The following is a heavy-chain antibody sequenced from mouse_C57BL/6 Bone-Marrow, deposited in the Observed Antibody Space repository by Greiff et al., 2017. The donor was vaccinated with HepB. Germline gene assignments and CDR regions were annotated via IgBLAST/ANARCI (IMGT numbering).Heavy chain of an antibody. CDR3: ARERNYYGSSYRYFDV. V-gene: IGHV3-1*01. Sequence: EVKLMESGPGMVKPSQSLSLTCTVTGYSITSGYDWHWIRHFPGNKLEWMGYISYSGSTNYNPSLKSRISITHDTSKNHFFLKLNSVTTEDTATYYCARERNYYGSSYRYFDVWGTGTTVTVSS. D-gene: IGHD1-1*01. CDR1: GYSITSGYD. CDR2: ISYSGST. J-gene: IGHJ1*03.